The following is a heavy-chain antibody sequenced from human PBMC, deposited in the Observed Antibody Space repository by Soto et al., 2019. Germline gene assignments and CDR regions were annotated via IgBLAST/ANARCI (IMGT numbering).Heavy chain of an antibody. CDR3: ARDVVVGVLETTRGVACFDP. Sequence: QVQLVQSGAEVKKPGSSVRVSCKASGGTFSNYSINWVRQAPGQGLEWMGGIIPIFDTTRFAQKFQGRVTITADESTSTAYMQLSSLRSEDTAVYYCARDVVVGVLETTRGVACFDPWGQGTLVTVSS. CDR2: IIPIFDTT. CDR1: GGTFSNYS. J-gene: IGHJ5*02. V-gene: IGHV1-69*01. D-gene: IGHD2-15*01.